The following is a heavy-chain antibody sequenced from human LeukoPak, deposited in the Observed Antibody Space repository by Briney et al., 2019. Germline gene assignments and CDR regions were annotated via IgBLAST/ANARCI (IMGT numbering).Heavy chain of an antibody. J-gene: IGHJ5*02. CDR1: GGSISSSGYY. CDR2: IYYSGST. V-gene: IGHV4-39*01. D-gene: IGHD2-2*01. CDR3: ARHVHQGWFDP. Sequence: SETLSLTCTVSGGSISSSGYYWRWIRQPPGKGLEWIATIYYSGSTYYNPSLKSRVTISVDTSKNQFSLKLSSVTAADTAVYYCARHVHQGWFDPWGQGTLVTVSS.